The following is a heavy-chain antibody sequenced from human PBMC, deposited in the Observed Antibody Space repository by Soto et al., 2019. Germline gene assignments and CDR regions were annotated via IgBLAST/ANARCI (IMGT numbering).Heavy chain of an antibody. Sequence: GGALRLSCAASGFTFSNNAMSWVRQAPGKGLELVSIVTNTGGDKLYADSVKGRFIISRDNSKNTLYLQMNSLRAEDSALYSCARASGETSPGSRFLVSWGQGTRVTVSS. D-gene: IGHD3-10*01. J-gene: IGHJ4*02. CDR3: ARASGETSPGSRFLVS. V-gene: IGHV3-23*01. CDR2: VTNTGGDK. CDR1: GFTFSNNA.